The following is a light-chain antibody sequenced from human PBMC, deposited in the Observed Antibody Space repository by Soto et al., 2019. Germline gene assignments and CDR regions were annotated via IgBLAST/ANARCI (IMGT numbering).Light chain of an antibody. CDR1: SCDVGGYNY. CDR3: SSYGGSIYV. Sequence: QSALTQPPSASGSPGQSVTISCTGTSCDVGGYNYVSWYQQHPGKAPKLMIYEVSKWPSGVPDRFSGSKSGNTASLTVSGLQAEDEADYYCSSYGGSIYVFGTGTKVTVL. V-gene: IGLV2-8*01. J-gene: IGLJ1*01. CDR2: EVS.